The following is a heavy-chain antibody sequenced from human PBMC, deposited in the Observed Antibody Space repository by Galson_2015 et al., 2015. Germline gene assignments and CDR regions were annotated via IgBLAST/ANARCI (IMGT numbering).Heavy chain of an antibody. V-gene: IGHV3-33*01. CDR1: GFTFSSYG. Sequence: SLRLSCAASGFTFSSYGMHWVRQAPGKGLEWVAVIWYDGSNKYYADSAKGRFTISRDNSKNTLYLQMNSLRAEDTAVYYCARDPGYSYGLDYYYYGMDVWGQGTTVTVSS. J-gene: IGHJ6*02. CDR2: IWYDGSNK. CDR3: ARDPGYSYGLDYYYYGMDV. D-gene: IGHD5-18*01.